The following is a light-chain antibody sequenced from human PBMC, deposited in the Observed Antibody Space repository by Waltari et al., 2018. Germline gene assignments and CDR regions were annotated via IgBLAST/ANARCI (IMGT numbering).Light chain of an antibody. Sequence: DIQMTQSPSTLSASVGDRVTITCRASQIISNLLAWYQQKPVEAPRLIIYQASKLEDGVPSRFSGSGSGTEFTLTISSLQPDDFATYYCQQYNAYSTFGPGTKVEIK. J-gene: IGKJ3*01. CDR1: QIISNL. V-gene: IGKV1-5*03. CDR2: QAS. CDR3: QQYNAYST.